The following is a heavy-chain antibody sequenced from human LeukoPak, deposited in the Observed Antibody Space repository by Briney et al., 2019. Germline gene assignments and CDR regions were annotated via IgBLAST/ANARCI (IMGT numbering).Heavy chain of an antibody. CDR3: AAVHLGEGAAWFDP. CDR1: GFSFPNSA. J-gene: IGHJ5*02. Sequence: SVKVSCKASGFSFPNSAIHWVRQTRGRRLEWIGWIVAGSGDTNYAQELQERLSISRDVSTSTAFMELRSMRSEDTAVYYCAAVHLGEGAAWFDPWGQGTLVTVSS. V-gene: IGHV1-58*02. D-gene: IGHD1-26*01. CDR2: IVAGSGDT.